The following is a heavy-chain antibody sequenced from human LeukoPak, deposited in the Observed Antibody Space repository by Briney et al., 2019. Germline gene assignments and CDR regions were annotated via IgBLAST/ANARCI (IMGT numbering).Heavy chain of an antibody. V-gene: IGHV1-2*02. CDR1: GYTFTGYY. CDR2: INPNSGGT. J-gene: IGHJ4*02. Sequence: ASVKVSCKASGYTFTGYYMHWVRQAPGQGLEWMGWINPNSGGTNYAQKFQGRVTMTRDTSISTAYMELSRLRSDDTAVYYCARGAYTYYYDSSLEGFDYWGQGNLVTVSS. CDR3: ARGAYTYYYDSSLEGFDY. D-gene: IGHD3-22*01.